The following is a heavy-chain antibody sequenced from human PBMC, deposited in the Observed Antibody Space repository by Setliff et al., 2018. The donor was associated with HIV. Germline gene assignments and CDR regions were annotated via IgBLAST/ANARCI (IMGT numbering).Heavy chain of an antibody. CDR1: GGSTGSGSYY. J-gene: IGHJ6*03. D-gene: IGHD3-16*01. V-gene: IGHV4-39*07. CDR3: ARDVPWGDYYYYMDV. Sequence: PSETLSLTCTVSGGSTGSGSYYWAWIRQPPGKGLEWIGSMYYTGSTYYNPSLKSRVTISIDTSKNQSSLKLSSVTAADTAVYYCARDVPWGDYYYYMDVWGKGTTVT. CDR2: MYYTGST.